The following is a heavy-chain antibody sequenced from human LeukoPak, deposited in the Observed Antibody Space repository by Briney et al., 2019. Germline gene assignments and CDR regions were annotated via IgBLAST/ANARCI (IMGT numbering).Heavy chain of an antibody. D-gene: IGHD3-3*01. J-gene: IGHJ5*02. CDR2: ISAYNGNT. CDR3: ARDADFWSGSGWFDP. CDR1: GYTFTSYG. V-gene: IGHV1-18*01. Sequence: ASVKVSCKASGYTFTSYGISWVRQAPGQGLEWMGWISAYNGNTNYAQKLQGRVTMTTDTSTSTAYMELRSLRSDDTAVYYCARDADFWSGSGWFDPWGQGTLVTVSS.